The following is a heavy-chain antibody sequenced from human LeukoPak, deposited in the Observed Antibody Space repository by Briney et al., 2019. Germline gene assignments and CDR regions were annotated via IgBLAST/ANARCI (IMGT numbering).Heavy chain of an antibody. V-gene: IGHV4-39*07. Sequence: PSETLSLTCTVSGGSISSSSYYWGWIRQPPGKGLEWIGSIYYSGSNYYNPSLKSRVTISVDTSKNQFSLKLSSVTAADTAVYYCARGRIRYFDWLPSDAFDIWGQGTMVTVSS. CDR3: ARGRIRYFDWLPSDAFDI. CDR1: GGSISSSSYY. J-gene: IGHJ3*02. CDR2: IYYSGSN. D-gene: IGHD3-9*01.